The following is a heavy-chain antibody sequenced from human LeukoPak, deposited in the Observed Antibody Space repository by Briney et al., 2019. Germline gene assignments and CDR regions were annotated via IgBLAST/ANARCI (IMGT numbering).Heavy chain of an antibody. D-gene: IGHD2-2*01. V-gene: IGHV3-15*01. CDR1: GFTFSNAW. Sequence: GGSLRLSCAASGFTFSNAWMSWVRQAPGKGLEWVGRIKSKTDGGTTDYAAPVEGRFTISRDDSKNTLYLQMNSLKTEDTAVYYCTTLTQSVPAAQLGNDYWGQGTLVTVSS. J-gene: IGHJ4*02. CDR2: IKSKTDGGTT. CDR3: TTLTQSVPAAQLGNDY.